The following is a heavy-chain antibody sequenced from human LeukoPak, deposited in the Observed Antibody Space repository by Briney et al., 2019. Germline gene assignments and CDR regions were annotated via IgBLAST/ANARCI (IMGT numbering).Heavy chain of an antibody. V-gene: IGHV1-46*01. D-gene: IGHD6-19*01. CDR1: GYTFTSYY. CDR2: INPSGGST. J-gene: IGHJ6*03. CDR3: ARDGGWYKRGLDYYYYYMDA. Sequence: GASVKVSCKASGYTFTSYYMHWVRQAPGQGLEWMGIINPSGGSTNYAQKFQGRVTMTRDTSTNTVYMELSSLRSEDTAVYYCARDGGWYKRGLDYYYYYMDAWGKGTTVTVSS.